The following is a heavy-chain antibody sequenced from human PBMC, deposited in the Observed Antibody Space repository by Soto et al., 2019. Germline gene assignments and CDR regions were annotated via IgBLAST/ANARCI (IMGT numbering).Heavy chain of an antibody. CDR2: IWYDGSNK. D-gene: IGHD3-22*01. CDR1: GFTFSSYG. Sequence: QVQLAESGGGVVQPGRSLRLSCAASGFTFSSYGMHWVRQAPGKGLEWVAVIWYDGSNKYYADSVKGRFTISRDNSKNTLYLQMNSLRAEDTAVYYCARDGYDSSGYVDYWGQGTLVTVSS. J-gene: IGHJ4*02. CDR3: ARDGYDSSGYVDY. V-gene: IGHV3-33*01.